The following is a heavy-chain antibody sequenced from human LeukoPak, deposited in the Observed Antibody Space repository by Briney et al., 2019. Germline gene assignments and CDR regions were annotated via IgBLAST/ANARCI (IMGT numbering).Heavy chain of an antibody. D-gene: IGHD1-14*01. J-gene: IGHJ6*02. CDR2: ISYDGSNK. CDR3: AKVLSTTLSYWYGMDV. Sequence: PGGSLRLSCAASGFTFSSYGMHWVRQAPGKGLEWVAVISYDGSNKYYADSVKGRFTISRDDSKNTVYLQTNGLRAEDTAVYYCAKVLSTTLSYWYGMDVWGQGTTVTVSS. V-gene: IGHV3-30*18. CDR1: GFTFSSYG.